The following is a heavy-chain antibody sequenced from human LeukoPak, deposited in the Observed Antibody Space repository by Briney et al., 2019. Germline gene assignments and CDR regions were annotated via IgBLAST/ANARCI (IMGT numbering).Heavy chain of an antibody. J-gene: IGHJ4*02. CDR3: AKDKTWGYFDY. CDR2: ISSNSDSYT. V-gene: IGHV3-21*01. Sequence: GGSLRLSCAASEFTFSTYNMHWVRQAPGKGLEWVSTISSNSDSYTYYADSVKGRFTISRDNAKNSLYLQMNSLRAEDTAVYYCAKDKTWGYFDYWGQGTLVTVSS. CDR1: EFTFSTYN. D-gene: IGHD3-16*01.